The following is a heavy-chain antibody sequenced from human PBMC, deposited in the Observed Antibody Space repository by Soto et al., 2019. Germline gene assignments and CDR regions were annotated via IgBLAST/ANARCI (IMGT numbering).Heavy chain of an antibody. V-gene: IGHV3-23*01. CDR1: GFTFSSYA. D-gene: IGHD2-21*02. CDR3: AARYCGGDCYLRYYFDY. CDR2: ISGSGGST. Sequence: GGSLRLSCAASGFTFSSYAMSWVRQAPGKGLEWVSAISGSGGSTYYADSVKGRFTISRDNSKNTLYLQMNSLRAEDTAVYYCAARYCGGDCYLRYYFDYWGQGTLVTVS. J-gene: IGHJ4*02.